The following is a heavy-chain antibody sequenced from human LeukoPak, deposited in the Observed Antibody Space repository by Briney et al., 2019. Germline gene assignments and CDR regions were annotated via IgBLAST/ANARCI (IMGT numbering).Heavy chain of an antibody. CDR1: GGSISGYY. CDR2: MYYSGST. J-gene: IGHJ3*02. Sequence: SETLSLTCTVSGGSISGYYWSWIRQSPGKGLVWIGYMYYSGSTNYNPSLKSRVTISIDMSKNQFSLTLSSVTAAGTALYYCARHFTYYYDSSGYPRDAFDIWGQGTMVTVSS. D-gene: IGHD3-22*01. V-gene: IGHV4-59*08. CDR3: ARHFTYYYDSSGYPRDAFDI.